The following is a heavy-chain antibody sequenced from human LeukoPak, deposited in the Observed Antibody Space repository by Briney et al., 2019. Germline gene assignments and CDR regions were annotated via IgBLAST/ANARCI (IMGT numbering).Heavy chain of an antibody. J-gene: IGHJ4*02. Sequence: ASVNVSCKASGYTFTNYYMHWVRQAPGHGLEWVGRINPSDGSTTYAQKFQGRVTMTRDMSTSTVYTELSSLRSEDTAVYFCAKGWYSSSSGDYWGQGTLVTVSS. V-gene: IGHV1-46*01. D-gene: IGHD6-6*01. CDR2: INPSDGST. CDR1: GYTFTNYY. CDR3: AKGWYSSSSGDY.